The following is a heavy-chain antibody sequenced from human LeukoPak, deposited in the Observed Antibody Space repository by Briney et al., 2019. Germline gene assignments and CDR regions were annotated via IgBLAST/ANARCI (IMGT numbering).Heavy chain of an antibody. D-gene: IGHD5-18*01. J-gene: IGHJ4*02. Sequence: SETLSLTCTVSGGSISSYYWSWIRQPPGKGLEWIGYIYYSGSTNYNPSLKSRVTISVDTSKNQFSLKLSSVTAADTAVYYCARGSGTAMAHFDYWGQGTLVTVSS. CDR1: GGSISSYY. V-gene: IGHV4-59*01. CDR2: IYYSGST. CDR3: ARGSGTAMAHFDY.